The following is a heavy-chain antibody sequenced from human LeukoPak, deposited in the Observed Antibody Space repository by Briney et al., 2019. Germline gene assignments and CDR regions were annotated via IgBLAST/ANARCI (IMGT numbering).Heavy chain of an antibody. CDR2: IYYSGST. J-gene: IGHJ4*02. CDR1: GGSISSYY. Sequence: SETLSLTCTVSGGSISSYYWSWIRQPPGKGLEWIGYIYYSGSTNYNPSLKSRVTISVDTSKNQFSLKLSSVTAADTAVYYCAREGGGLRPFDYWGQGTLVTVSS. V-gene: IGHV4-59*12. D-gene: IGHD5-12*01. CDR3: AREGGGLRPFDY.